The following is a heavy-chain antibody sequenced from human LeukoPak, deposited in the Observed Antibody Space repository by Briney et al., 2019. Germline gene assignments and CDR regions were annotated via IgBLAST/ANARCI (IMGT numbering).Heavy chain of an antibody. CDR2: IWYGGSNK. CDR3: AKEGIAARPGKYYFDY. D-gene: IGHD6-6*01. J-gene: IGHJ4*02. CDR1: GFTFSSYG. V-gene: IGHV3-33*06. Sequence: GGSLRLSCAASGFTFSSYGMHWVRQAPGKGLEWVAVIWYGGSNKYYADSVKGRFTISRDNSKNTLYLQMNSLRAEDTAVYYCAKEGIAARPGKYYFDYWGQGTLVTVSS.